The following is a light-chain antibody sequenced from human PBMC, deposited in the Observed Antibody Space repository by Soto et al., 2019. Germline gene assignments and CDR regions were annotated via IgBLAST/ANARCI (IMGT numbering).Light chain of an antibody. CDR1: QSVSSN. CDR3: QHYNNWPEYT. V-gene: IGKV3-15*01. Sequence: EIVMTQSPATLSVSPGERATLSCRASQSVSSNLAWYQQKPGQAPRLLIYGASTRATGIPARFSGSGSGTEFTLTISSLQSEDFAVYYCQHYNNWPEYTFGQGTKLEIK. J-gene: IGKJ2*01. CDR2: GAS.